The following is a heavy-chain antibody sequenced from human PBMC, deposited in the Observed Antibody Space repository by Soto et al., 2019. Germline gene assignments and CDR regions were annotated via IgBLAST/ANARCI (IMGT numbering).Heavy chain of an antibody. J-gene: IGHJ4*02. Sequence: QVQLVQSGAEVRKPGSSVRVSCKASGGSFNRHTISWVRQAPGQGLEWMGGIIPIFGTANHAQKFQGRVTIIGDESTSTVYMELSSLRSDDTAIYYCAREWGYDSTDYYYAYWGQGTLVIVSS. CDR1: GGSFNRHT. D-gene: IGHD3-22*01. CDR2: IIPIFGTA. V-gene: IGHV1-69*01. CDR3: AREWGYDSTDYYYAY.